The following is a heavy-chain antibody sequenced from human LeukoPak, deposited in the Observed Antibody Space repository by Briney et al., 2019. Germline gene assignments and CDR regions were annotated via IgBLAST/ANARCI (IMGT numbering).Heavy chain of an antibody. CDR3: ARDWSSSSTD. V-gene: IGHV1-2*02. CDR2: INPNSGGT. CDR1: GYTFTGYY. D-gene: IGHD6-13*01. J-gene: IGHJ4*02. Sequence: ASVKVSCKASGYTFTGYYMHWVRQAPGQGLEWMGWINPNSGGTNYAQKFQGRVTMTRDTSISTAYMELSRPRSDDTAVYYCARDWSSSSTDWGQGTLVTVSS.